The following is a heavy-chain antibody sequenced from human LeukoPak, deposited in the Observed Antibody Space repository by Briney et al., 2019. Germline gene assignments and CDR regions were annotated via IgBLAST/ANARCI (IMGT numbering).Heavy chain of an antibody. CDR3: ARDKCGGDCYNWFDP. CDR2: IIPIFGIA. V-gene: IGHV1-69*04. Sequence: ASVKVSCKASGGTFSSYAISWVRQAPGQGLEWMGRIIPIFGIASYAQKFQGRVTITADKSTSTAYMELSSLRSEDTAVYYCARDKCGGDCYNWFDPWGQGTLVTVSS. D-gene: IGHD2-21*02. J-gene: IGHJ5*02. CDR1: GGTFSSYA.